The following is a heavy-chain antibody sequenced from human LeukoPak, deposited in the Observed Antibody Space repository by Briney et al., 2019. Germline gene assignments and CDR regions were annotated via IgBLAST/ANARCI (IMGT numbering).Heavy chain of an antibody. Sequence: GGSLRLSCAASGFTFTSYSMNWVRLAPGKGLEWVSCISSRSNYIYYADSVKGRFTISRDNAKNSLYLQMNSLRAEDTAVYYCARDPSSDAFDIWGQGTMVTVSS. CDR2: ISSRSNYI. CDR3: ARDPSSDAFDI. CDR1: GFTFTSYS. V-gene: IGHV3-21*04. J-gene: IGHJ3*02.